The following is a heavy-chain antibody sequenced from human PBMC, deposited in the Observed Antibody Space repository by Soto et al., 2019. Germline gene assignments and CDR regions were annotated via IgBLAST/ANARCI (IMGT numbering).Heavy chain of an antibody. CDR2: INHSGST. V-gene: IGHV4-34*01. J-gene: IGHJ4*02. Sequence: ITGAVIHPHLGRYERGWTPQPQGKGLEWIGEINHSGSTNYNPSLKSRVTISVDTSKNQFSLKLSSVTAADTAVYYCARGDRIRVAMGKRYYFDYWGQG. CDR1: HPHLGRYE. D-gene: IGHD5-18*01. CDR3: ARGDRIRVAMGKRYYFDY.